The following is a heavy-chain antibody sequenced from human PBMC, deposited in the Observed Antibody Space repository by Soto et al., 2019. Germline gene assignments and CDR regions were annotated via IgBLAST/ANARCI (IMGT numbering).Heavy chain of an antibody. J-gene: IGHJ4*02. D-gene: IGHD3-22*01. CDR2: ISGYNGDT. CDR3: ARDMGLYYYDSSGYYFDY. Sequence: QDQLVQSGAEVKKPGASVKVSCKASGYTFTDYGISWVRQAPGQGLEWMGWISGYNGDTKYAQKVQGRVTMTIDTSTTTAYMELRSLRSDDTAMYYCARDMGLYYYDSSGYYFDYWGQGTLVTVSS. V-gene: IGHV1-18*01. CDR1: GYTFTDYG.